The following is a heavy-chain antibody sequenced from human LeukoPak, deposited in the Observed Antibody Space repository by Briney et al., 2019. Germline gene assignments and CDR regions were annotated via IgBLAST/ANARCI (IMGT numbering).Heavy chain of an antibody. CDR2: INDHGDNT. D-gene: IGHD3-16*01. Sequence: GGSLRLSCSASGFTFSNYAVHWVRQAPGKGLEYVSAINDHGDNTFYADSVKGRFTISRDNAKNSLYLQMNSLRAEDTAVYYCASGGTLDYWGQGTQVTVSS. CDR3: ASGGTLDY. V-gene: IGHV3-64*04. CDR1: GFTFSNYA. J-gene: IGHJ4*02.